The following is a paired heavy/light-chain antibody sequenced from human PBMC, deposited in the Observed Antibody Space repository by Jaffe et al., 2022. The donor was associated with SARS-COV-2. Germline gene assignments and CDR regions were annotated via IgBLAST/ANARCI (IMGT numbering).Light chain of an antibody. CDR3: LLYYGGAWV. J-gene: IGLJ3*02. CDR2: STS. V-gene: IGLV7-43*01. CDR1: TGAVTSGYY. Sequence: QTVVTQEPSLTVSPGGTVTLTCASSTGAVTSGYYPNWFQQKPGQAPRALIYSTSNKHSWTPARFSGSLLGGKAALTLSGVQPEDEAEYYCLLYYGGAWVFGGGTKLTVL.
Heavy chain of an antibody. V-gene: IGHV7-4-1*02. D-gene: IGHD6-13*01. CDR1: GYTFTSYA. CDR2: INTNTGNP. J-gene: IGHJ6*03. CDR3: ARLYSSSGDYYYYMDV. Sequence: QVQLVQSGSELKKPGASVKVSCKASGYTFTSYAMNWVRQAPGQGLEWMGWINTNTGNPTYAQGFTGRFVFSLDTSVSTAYLQISSLKAEDTAVYYCARLYSSSGDYYYYMDVWGKGTTVTVSS.